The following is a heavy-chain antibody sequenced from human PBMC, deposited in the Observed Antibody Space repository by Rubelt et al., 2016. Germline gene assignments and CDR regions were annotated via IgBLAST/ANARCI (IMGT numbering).Heavy chain of an antibody. V-gene: IGHV4-34*01. CDR1: GGSFSGYY. J-gene: IGHJ5*02. D-gene: IGHD3-10*01. CDR3: ARGTRNYYGSGNWFDP. Sequence: QVQLQQWGAGLLKPSETLSLTCAVYGGSFSGYYWSWIRQPPGKGLEWIGEINHSGSTNYNPSLKSRVTISVDTSKNRFSLKLCSVTDADTAVYYCARGTRNYYGSGNWFDPWGQGTLVTVSS. CDR2: INHSGST.